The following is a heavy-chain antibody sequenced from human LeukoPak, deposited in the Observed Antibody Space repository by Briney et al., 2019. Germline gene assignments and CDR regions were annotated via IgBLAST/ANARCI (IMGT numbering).Heavy chain of an antibody. Sequence: GGSLRLSCAASGFTFSSYAMHWVRQAPGKGLEWVAVISYDGSNKYYADSVKGRFTISRDNSKNTLYLQMNSLRAEDTAVYYCARSGYSSGLIPFDYWGQGTLVTVSS. D-gene: IGHD6-19*01. V-gene: IGHV3-30*04. CDR2: ISYDGSNK. J-gene: IGHJ4*02. CDR1: GFTFSSYA. CDR3: ARSGYSSGLIPFDY.